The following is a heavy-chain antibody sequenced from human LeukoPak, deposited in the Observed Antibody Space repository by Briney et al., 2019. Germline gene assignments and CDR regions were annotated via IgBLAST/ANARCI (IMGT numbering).Heavy chain of an antibody. CDR3: AKDRPTMVRGVPWFDP. Sequence: GGSLRLSRAASGFTFSSYAMSWVRQAPGKGLEWVSAISGSGGSTYYADSVKGRFTISRDNSKNTLYLQMNSLRAEDTAVYYCAKDRPTMVRGVPWFDPWGQGTLVTVSS. D-gene: IGHD3-10*01. CDR1: GFTFSSYA. J-gene: IGHJ5*02. V-gene: IGHV3-23*01. CDR2: ISGSGGST.